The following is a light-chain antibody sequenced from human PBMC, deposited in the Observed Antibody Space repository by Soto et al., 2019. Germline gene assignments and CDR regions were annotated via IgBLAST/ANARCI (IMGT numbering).Light chain of an antibody. V-gene: IGKV1-39*01. CDR2: VAS. CDR1: QSVSNY. CDR3: QQGSTYPT. J-gene: IGKJ4*01. Sequence: IQMTQSPSSLSASVGDKVTITCRAGQSVSNYVNWYQHKPGKPPNLLIYVASSLQSGVPSRFSGSGSGTYFTITISSLQPEYVATYYCQQGSTYPTFGGGTKVEIK.